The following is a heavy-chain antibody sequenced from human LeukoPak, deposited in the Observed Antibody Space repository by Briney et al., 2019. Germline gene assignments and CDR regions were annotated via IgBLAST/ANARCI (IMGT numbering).Heavy chain of an antibody. V-gene: IGHV3-48*02. J-gene: IGHJ4*02. CDR1: GFIFSKYC. Sequence: PGGSLRLSCAASGFIFSKYCMHWVRQAPGKGLEWVSYISSSSDTIYYADSVKGRFTISRDNAKNSLYLQMNSLRDEDTAVYYCARDGYCSSGSCYGSYDYWGQGTLVTVSS. CDR2: ISSSSDTI. CDR3: ARDGYCSSGSCYGSYDY. D-gene: IGHD2-15*01.